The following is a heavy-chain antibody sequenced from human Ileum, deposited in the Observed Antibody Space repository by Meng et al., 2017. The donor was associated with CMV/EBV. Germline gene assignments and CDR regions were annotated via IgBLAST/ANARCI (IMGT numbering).Heavy chain of an antibody. CDR2: IRSKADGGRT. D-gene: IGHD6-13*01. J-gene: IGHJ1*01. CDR1: GFTFGDYA. V-gene: IGHV3-49*04. Sequence: GESLKISCTTSGFTFGDYAMSWVRQAPGKGLEGVASIRSKADGGRTEYAASVKGRFTILRDDSNSIAYLQMRSLESEDTAIYYCSRWMRQQIFHYWGQGSLVTVSS. CDR3: SRWMRQQIFHY.